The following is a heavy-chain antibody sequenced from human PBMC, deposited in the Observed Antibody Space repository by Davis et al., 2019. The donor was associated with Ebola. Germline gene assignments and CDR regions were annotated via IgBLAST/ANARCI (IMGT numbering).Heavy chain of an antibody. Sequence: GGSLRLSCAASGFIFSSYGMTWVRQAPGKGLQWVSGISGSGGGTDYADSVKGRFTISRDNAKNSLYLQMNSLRAEDTAVYYCAREHPRISYYGMDVWGQGTTVTVSS. V-gene: IGHV3-23*01. CDR2: ISGSGGGT. D-gene: IGHD5-12*01. J-gene: IGHJ6*02. CDR3: AREHPRISYYGMDV. CDR1: GFIFSSYG.